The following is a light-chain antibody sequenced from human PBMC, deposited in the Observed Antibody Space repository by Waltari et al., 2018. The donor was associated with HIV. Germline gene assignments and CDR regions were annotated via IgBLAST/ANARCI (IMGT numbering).Light chain of an antibody. J-gene: IGLJ1*01. Sequence: QSALTQPRSVSGSPGQSVTISCTGTSSDVGGYNFVSWYQQPPDKAPKLMIYDVIKRPSGVPDRFSGSKSGNTASLTISGLQAEDEADYYCCSYGGTFPYVFGTGTNVTVL. CDR2: DVI. V-gene: IGLV2-11*01. CDR1: SSDVGGYNF. CDR3: CSYGGTFPYV.